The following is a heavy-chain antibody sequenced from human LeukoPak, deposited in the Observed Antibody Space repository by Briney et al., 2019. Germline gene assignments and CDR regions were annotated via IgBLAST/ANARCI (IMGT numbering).Heavy chain of an antibody. CDR1: GFTFTNYN. Sequence: ASVTVSCTASGFTFTNYNMHWVRQAPGQGLEWMGIINPSGGSTNYAQNFQARVTMTRDTSTSTVYMELSSLRSDDTAVYYCARVGSSWSDYWGQGTLVTVSS. CDR3: ARVGSSWSDY. V-gene: IGHV1-46*01. J-gene: IGHJ4*02. CDR2: INPSGGST. D-gene: IGHD6-13*01.